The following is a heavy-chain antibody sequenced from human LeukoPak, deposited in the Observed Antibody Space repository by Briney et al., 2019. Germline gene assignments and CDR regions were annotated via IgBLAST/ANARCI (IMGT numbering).Heavy chain of an antibody. D-gene: IGHD1-26*01. J-gene: IGHJ3*02. CDR1: GFTFSSYG. V-gene: IGHV3-30*02. CDR3: AKGGSGSFPNGAFDI. Sequence: GGSLRLSCAASGFTFSSYGMHWVRQAPGKGLEWVAFIRYDGSNKYYADSVKGRFTISGDNSKNTLYLQMNSLRAEDTAVYYCAKGGSGSFPNGAFDIWGQGTMVTVSS. CDR2: IRYDGSNK.